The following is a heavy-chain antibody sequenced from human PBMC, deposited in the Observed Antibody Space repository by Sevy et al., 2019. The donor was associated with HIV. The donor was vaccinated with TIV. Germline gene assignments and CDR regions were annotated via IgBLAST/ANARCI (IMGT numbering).Heavy chain of an antibody. CDR2: IYYSGTT. CDR1: DVSISSGTNY. D-gene: IGHD6-19*01. Sequence: GSLRLSCTVSDVSISSGTNYWGWIRQPPGKGLEWIGSIYYSGTTYYNPSIKSRVTMSADTSMNQFSLKLSSVTVADTAVYYCARQRGGWYEYDASDVWGQGTMVTVSS. V-gene: IGHV4-39*01. J-gene: IGHJ3*01. CDR3: ARQRGGWYEYDASDV.